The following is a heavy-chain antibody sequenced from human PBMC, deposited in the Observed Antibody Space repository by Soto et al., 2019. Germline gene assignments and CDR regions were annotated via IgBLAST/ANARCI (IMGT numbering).Heavy chain of an antibody. CDR1: GYTFTGYY. CDR2: INPNSGGT. CDR3: ERDWGSSSSSWFDP. V-gene: IGHV1-2*02. D-gene: IGHD6-6*01. J-gene: IGHJ5*02. Sequence: ASVKVSCQASGYTFTGYYMHWVRQAPGQGLEWMGWINPNSGGTNYAQKFQGRVTMTRDTSISTAYMELSRLRSDDTAVYYCERDWGSSSSSWFDPWGQGTLVTVPQ.